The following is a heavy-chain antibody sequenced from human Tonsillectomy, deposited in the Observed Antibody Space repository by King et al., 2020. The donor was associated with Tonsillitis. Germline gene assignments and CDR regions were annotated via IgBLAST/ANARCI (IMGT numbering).Heavy chain of an antibody. CDR1: GFTVSSNY. J-gene: IGHJ4*02. V-gene: IGHV3-53*01. CDR2: IYSGGST. Sequence: VQLVESGGGLIQPGGSLRLSCAASGFTVSSNYMSWVRQAPGKGLEWVSVIYSGGSTYYADSVKGRFTISRDNSKNTLYLQMNSLRAEDTTVYYCATKYFGELPSYWGQGTLVTVSS. CDR3: ATKYFGELPSY. D-gene: IGHD3-10*01.